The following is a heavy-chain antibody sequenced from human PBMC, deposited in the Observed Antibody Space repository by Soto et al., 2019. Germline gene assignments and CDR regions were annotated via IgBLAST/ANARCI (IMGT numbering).Heavy chain of an antibody. Sequence: ASVKVSFKVSGYTLTELSMHWVRQAPGKGLEWMGGFDPEDGETIYAQEFQGRVTMTEDTSTDTAYMELSSLRSEDTAVYYCATDGGIAAAGTGGWFDPWGQGTLVTVSS. CDR3: ATDGGIAAAGTGGWFDP. V-gene: IGHV1-24*01. CDR2: FDPEDGET. J-gene: IGHJ5*02. CDR1: GYTLTELS. D-gene: IGHD6-13*01.